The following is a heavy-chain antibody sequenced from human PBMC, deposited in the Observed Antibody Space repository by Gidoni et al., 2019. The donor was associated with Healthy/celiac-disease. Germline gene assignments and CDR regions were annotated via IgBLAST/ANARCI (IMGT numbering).Heavy chain of an antibody. CDR3: ARLSPNYVYYYYYMDV. D-gene: IGHD1-7*01. Sequence: EVQLVQSGAEVKKPGESLRLSCTGSGYSFTSYWISWVRQMPGKGLEWMGRIDPSDSYTNYSPSFQGHVTISADKFISTAYLQWSSLKASDTAMYYCARLSPNYVYYYYYMDVWGKGTTVTVSS. CDR2: IDPSDSYT. CDR1: GYSFTSYW. V-gene: IGHV5-10-1*03. J-gene: IGHJ6*03.